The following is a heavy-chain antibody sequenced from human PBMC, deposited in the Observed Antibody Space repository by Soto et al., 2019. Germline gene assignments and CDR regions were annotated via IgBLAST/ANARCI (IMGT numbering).Heavy chain of an antibody. CDR2: ISGSGGST. D-gene: IGHD3-22*01. V-gene: IGHV3-23*01. CDR3: AKVRGRDYYDSSGPLNFDY. Sequence: GGSLRLSCAASGFTFSSYAMSWVRQAPGKGLEWVSAISGSGGSTYYADSVKGRFTISRDNSKNTLYLQMNSLRAEDTAVYYCAKVRGRDYYDSSGPLNFDYCGQGPLVTVSS. J-gene: IGHJ4*02. CDR1: GFTFSSYA.